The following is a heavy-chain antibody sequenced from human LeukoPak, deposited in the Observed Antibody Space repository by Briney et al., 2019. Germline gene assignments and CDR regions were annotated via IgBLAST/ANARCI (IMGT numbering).Heavy chain of an antibody. V-gene: IGHV7-4-1*02. J-gene: IGHJ4*02. CDR1: GYTFTSYA. CDR3: ARVRGPSLPIYFDY. Sequence: ASVKVSCKASGYTFTSYAMNWVRQVPGQGLEWMGWINTNTGNPTYAQGFTGRFVFSLDTSVSAAYLQISSLKAEDTAVYYCARVRGPSLPIYFDYWGQGTLVTVSS. CDR2: INTNTGNP.